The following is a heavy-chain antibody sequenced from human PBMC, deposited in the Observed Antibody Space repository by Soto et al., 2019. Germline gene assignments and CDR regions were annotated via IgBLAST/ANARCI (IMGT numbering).Heavy chain of an antibody. V-gene: IGHV3-23*01. CDR2: ISGSGGST. D-gene: IGHD2-15*01. CDR1: GFTFSSYA. J-gene: IGHJ6*03. CDR3: AKTYCSGGSCYSYYYYYYYMDV. Sequence: GGSLRLSCAASGFTFSSYAMSWVRQAPGKGLEWVSAISGSGGSTYYADSVKGRFTISRDNSKNTLYLQMNSLRAEDTAVYYCAKTYCSGGSCYSYYYYYYYMDVWGKGTTVTVSS.